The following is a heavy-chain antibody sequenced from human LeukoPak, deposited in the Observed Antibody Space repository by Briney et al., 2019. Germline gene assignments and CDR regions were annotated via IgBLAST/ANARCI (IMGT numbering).Heavy chain of an antibody. D-gene: IGHD5-24*01. CDR3: ARDNSVRDEAWWFNP. V-gene: IGHV1-46*01. Sequence: ASVKVSCKASGYTFTSYDINWVRQATGQGLEWMGVISPSGGSTIYAQKFEGRVTLTRDMSTSTDYLELSSLRSEDTAVYYCARDNSVRDEAWWFNPWGQGTLVTVSS. J-gene: IGHJ5*02. CDR1: GYTFTSYD. CDR2: ISPSGGST.